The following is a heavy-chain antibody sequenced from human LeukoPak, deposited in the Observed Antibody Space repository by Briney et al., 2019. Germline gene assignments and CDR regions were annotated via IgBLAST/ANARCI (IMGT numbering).Heavy chain of an antibody. CDR2: IIPILGIA. D-gene: IGHD3-22*01. J-gene: IGHJ3*02. V-gene: IGHV1-69*04. Sequence: SVKVSCKASGGTFSSYAISWVRQAPGQGLEWMGRIIPILGIANYAQKFQGRVTITADKSTSTAYMELSRLRSEDTAVYYCARDEFEYYDSSGYHAFDIWGQGTMVTVSS. CDR1: GGTFSSYA. CDR3: ARDEFEYYDSSGYHAFDI.